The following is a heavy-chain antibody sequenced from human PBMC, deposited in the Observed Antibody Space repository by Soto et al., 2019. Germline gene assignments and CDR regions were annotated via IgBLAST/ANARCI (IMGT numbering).Heavy chain of an antibody. Sequence: ASVKVSCKASGYTFTSYDINWVRQATGQGLEWMGWMNPNSGNTGYAQKFQGRVTMTRNTSISTAYMELSSLRSEDTAVYYCARANYDFWSGYSYNWFDPWGQGTLVTVSS. CDR2: MNPNSGNT. CDR3: ARANYDFWSGYSYNWFDP. J-gene: IGHJ5*02. CDR1: GYTFTSYD. V-gene: IGHV1-8*01. D-gene: IGHD3-3*01.